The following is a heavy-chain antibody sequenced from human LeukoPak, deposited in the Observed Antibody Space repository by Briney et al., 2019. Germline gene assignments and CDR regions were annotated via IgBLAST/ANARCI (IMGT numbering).Heavy chain of an antibody. D-gene: IGHD6-13*01. J-gene: IGHJ3*02. V-gene: IGHV3-23*01. Sequence: YYADSVKGRFTISRDDSKNTVYVQMNSLRVEDTAVYYCAKSRVEVAGTGGFDTWGQGTLVAVSS. CDR3: AKSRVEVAGTGGFDT.